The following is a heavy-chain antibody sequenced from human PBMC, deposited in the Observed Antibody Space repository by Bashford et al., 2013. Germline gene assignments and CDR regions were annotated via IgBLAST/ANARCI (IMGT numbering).Heavy chain of an antibody. V-gene: IGHV1-3*04. CDR1: GYTFTSNA. CDR2: ISTDHGDT. D-gene: IGHD3-22*01. CDR3: ATSGGKTMIHSLDY. J-gene: IGHJ4*02. Sequence: VASVKVSCKASGYTFTSNAIHWVRQAPGQRLEWMGWISTDHGDTRYSQNFQGRVTISRDTSATTAYMEVNSLRSEDTAVYYCATSGGKTMIHSLDYWGQGTLVHRLL.